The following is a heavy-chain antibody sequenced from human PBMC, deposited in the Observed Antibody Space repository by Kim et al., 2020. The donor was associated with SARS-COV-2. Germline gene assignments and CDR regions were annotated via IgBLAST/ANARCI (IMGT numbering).Heavy chain of an antibody. D-gene: IGHD3-9*01. CDR3: ARIVDYGHYDILTGYYHFDN. Sequence: ASVKVSCKASGYTFTGYYMHWVRQAPGQGLEWMGWINPNSGGTNYAQKFQGRVTMTRDTSISTAYMELSRLRSDDTAVYYCARIVDYGHYDILTGYYHFDNWGQGTLGTVSS. V-gene: IGHV1-2*02. J-gene: IGHJ4*02. CDR2: INPNSGGT. CDR1: GYTFTGYY.